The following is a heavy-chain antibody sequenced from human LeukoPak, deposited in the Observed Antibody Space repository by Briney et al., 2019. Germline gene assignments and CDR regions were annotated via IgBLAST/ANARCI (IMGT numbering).Heavy chain of an antibody. CDR2: MNTNSGNT. Sequence: ASVKVSCKASGYTFTSYDINWVRQATGQGLEWMGWMNTNSGNTGYAQKFQGRVTMTRNTSISTAYMELSSLRSEDTAVYYCARVGIAVAGAYYFDYWGQGTLVTVSS. D-gene: IGHD6-19*01. CDR3: ARVGIAVAGAYYFDY. V-gene: IGHV1-8*01. J-gene: IGHJ4*02. CDR1: GYTFTSYD.